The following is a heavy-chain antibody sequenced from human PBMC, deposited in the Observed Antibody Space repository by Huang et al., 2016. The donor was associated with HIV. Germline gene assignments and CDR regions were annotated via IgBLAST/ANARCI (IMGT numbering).Heavy chain of an antibody. CDR1: GYTFTNYD. CDR2: MNPKSGNV. V-gene: IGHV1-8*01. CDR3: ARGFGINYNHEAFDV. Sequence: QIQLAQSGAEVKKPGASVKVSCKASGYTFTNYDINWVRKASGQGLEWMGWMNPKSGNVGDTKKFQGRVAILRNSSINTSYLEVTSLTSEDTAVYYCARGFGINYNHEAFDVWGQGTMVTVSS. J-gene: IGHJ3*01. D-gene: IGHD3-10*01.